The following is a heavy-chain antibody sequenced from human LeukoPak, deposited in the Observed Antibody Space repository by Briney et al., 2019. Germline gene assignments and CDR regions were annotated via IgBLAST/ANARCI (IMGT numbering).Heavy chain of an antibody. CDR3: ARDLGDDSSGYYYVLDY. Sequence: PGGSLRLSCAASGFTFSSYAMSWVRQAPGKGLEWVSAISGSGGSTYYADSVKGRFTISRDNAKNSLYLQMNSLRAEDTAVYYCARDLGDDSSGYYYVLDYWGQGTLVTVSS. CDR1: GFTFSSYA. V-gene: IGHV3-23*01. D-gene: IGHD3-22*01. CDR2: ISGSGGST. J-gene: IGHJ4*02.